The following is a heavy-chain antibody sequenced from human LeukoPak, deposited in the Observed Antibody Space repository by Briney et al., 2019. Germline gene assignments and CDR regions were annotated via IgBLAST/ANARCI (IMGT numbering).Heavy chain of an antibody. CDR1: GGSISSSTYY. D-gene: IGHD1-26*01. CDR3: ARSNSGSSSWFDP. CDR2: MYYSGST. V-gene: IGHV4-39*01. J-gene: IGHJ5*02. Sequence: SETLSLTCTVSGGSISSSTYYWGWIRQPLGKGLEWIGSMYYSGSTYYNPSLKSRVTISVDTSKNQFSLRLSFVTAADTAVYFCARSNSGSSSWFDPWGQGTLVTVSS.